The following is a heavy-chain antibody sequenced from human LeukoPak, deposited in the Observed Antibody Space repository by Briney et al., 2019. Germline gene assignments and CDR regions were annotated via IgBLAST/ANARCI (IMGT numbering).Heavy chain of an antibody. Sequence: GGSLRLSCAVSGFTFSSYAMTWVRQAPGKGLEWVSTIRSGAYTYYADSVKGRLSISRDNSKNTLYLEMNSLRGEDAAVYYCARISVVSRSGPLDYWGQGTLVTVSS. CDR1: GFTFSSYA. D-gene: IGHD3-10*01. J-gene: IGHJ4*02. CDR2: IRSGAYT. CDR3: ARISVVSRSGPLDY. V-gene: IGHV3-23*01.